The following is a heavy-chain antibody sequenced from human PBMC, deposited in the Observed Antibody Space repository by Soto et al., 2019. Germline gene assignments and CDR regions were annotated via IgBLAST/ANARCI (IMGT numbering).Heavy chain of an antibody. CDR1: GFTFFNIA. D-gene: IGHD2-2*01. CDR3: ARKVLGSTSRPDWWYFDL. J-gene: IGHJ2*01. Sequence: EVQLLESGGGLVQPGGSSGLAWVGSGFTFFNIAFNWVGQIPGRGLGGVSTIRGGGDREFDADTVKGRFTISRANSKNTVNLQMNSLRADDTAVYYCARKVLGSTSRPDWWYFDLWGRGTLVTVSS. V-gene: IGHV3-23*01. CDR2: IRGGGDRE.